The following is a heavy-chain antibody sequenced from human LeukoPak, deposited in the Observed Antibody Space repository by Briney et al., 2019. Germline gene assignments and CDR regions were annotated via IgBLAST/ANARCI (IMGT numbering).Heavy chain of an antibody. J-gene: IGHJ5*02. V-gene: IGHV1-69*06. Sequence: ASVTVSFKASGGTFSSYAISWVRQAPGQGLEWMGGIIPIFGTANYAQKFQGRVTITADKSTSTAYMELSSLRSEGTAVYYCARGDDWFDPWGQGTLVTVSS. CDR2: IIPIFGTA. CDR3: ARGDDWFDP. CDR1: GGTFSSYA.